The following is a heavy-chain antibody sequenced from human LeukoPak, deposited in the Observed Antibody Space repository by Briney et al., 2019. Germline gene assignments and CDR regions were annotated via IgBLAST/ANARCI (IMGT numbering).Heavy chain of an antibody. D-gene: IGHD6-19*01. V-gene: IGHV4-59*08. Sequence: SETLSLTCAVSGGSISGYYWSWIRQSPGKGLEWIGYIHHSGNTNYNPALKSRVTISVDTSKTQFSLKLSSVTAADTAVYYCARHLTYSGGSARYFDYWGQGILVT. CDR2: IHHSGNT. J-gene: IGHJ4*02. CDR3: ARHLTYSGGSARYFDY. CDR1: GGSISGYY.